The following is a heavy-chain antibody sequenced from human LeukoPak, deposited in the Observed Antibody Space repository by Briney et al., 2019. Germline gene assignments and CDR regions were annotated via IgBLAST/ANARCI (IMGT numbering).Heavy chain of an antibody. CDR3: ARQEGHFVGKLELRVWPYYYYYMDV. CDR2: INHSGST. Sequence: PSETLSLTCAVYGGSFSGYYWSWIRQPPGKGLEWIGEINHSGSTNYNPSLKSRVTISVDTSKNQFSLKLSSVTAADTAVYYCARQEGHFVGKLELRVWPYYYYYMDVWGKGTTVTVSS. V-gene: IGHV4-34*01. D-gene: IGHD1-7*01. CDR1: GGSFSGYY. J-gene: IGHJ6*03.